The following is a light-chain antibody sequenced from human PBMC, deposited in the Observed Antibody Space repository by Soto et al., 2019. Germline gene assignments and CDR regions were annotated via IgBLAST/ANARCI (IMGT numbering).Light chain of an antibody. Sequence: ELVLTQSPATLSLSPGERATLSCRASQSVGSYLAWYQQRLGQAPRLLIYVASNRATGIPARFSGSGSGTDFTLTISSLEPEDFAVYYCQKGLTFGGGTKVEIK. V-gene: IGKV3-11*01. CDR1: QSVGSY. CDR2: VAS. J-gene: IGKJ4*01. CDR3: QKGLT.